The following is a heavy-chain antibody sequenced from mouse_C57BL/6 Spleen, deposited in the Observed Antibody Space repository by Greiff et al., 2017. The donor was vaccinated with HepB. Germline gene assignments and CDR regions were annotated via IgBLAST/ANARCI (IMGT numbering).Heavy chain of an antibody. CDR2: IHPNSGST. CDR1: GYTFTSYW. Sequence: QVQLQQPGAELVKPGASVKLSCKASGYTFTSYWMHWVKQRPGQGLEWIGMIHPNSGSTNYNEKFKSKATLTVDKSSSTAYMQLSSLTSEDSAVYYCASGGGSSSWFAYWGQGTLVTVSA. V-gene: IGHV1-64*01. CDR3: ASGGGSSSWFAY. D-gene: IGHD1-1*01. J-gene: IGHJ3*01.